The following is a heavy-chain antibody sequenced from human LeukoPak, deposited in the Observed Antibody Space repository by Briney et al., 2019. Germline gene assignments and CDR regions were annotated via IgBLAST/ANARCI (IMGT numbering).Heavy chain of an antibody. CDR3: ARDPERYCSGGSCYRGGLDY. V-gene: IGHV3-7*01. J-gene: IGHJ4*02. Sequence: PGGSLRLSCAASGFTFSSYWMSWVRQAPGKGLEWVANIKQDGSEKYYVDSVKGRFTISRDNAKNSLYLQMNSLRAEDTAVYYCARDPERYCSGGSCYRGGLDYWGQGTLVTVSS. D-gene: IGHD2-15*01. CDR1: GFTFSSYW. CDR2: IKQDGSEK.